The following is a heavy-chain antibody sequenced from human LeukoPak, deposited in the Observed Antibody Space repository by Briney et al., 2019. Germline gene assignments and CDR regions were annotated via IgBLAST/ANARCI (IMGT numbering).Heavy chain of an antibody. V-gene: IGHV3-7*01. CDR2: LNQDGSGK. Sequence: GRSLRLSCAASGFTFSSYWMSWVRQAPGKGLEWVANLNQDGSGKYYVDSVKGRFTISRDNAKNSLYLQMNSLRAEDTAVYYCARGHYGMDVWGQGTTVTVSS. CDR3: ARGHYGMDV. J-gene: IGHJ6*02. CDR1: GFTFSSYW.